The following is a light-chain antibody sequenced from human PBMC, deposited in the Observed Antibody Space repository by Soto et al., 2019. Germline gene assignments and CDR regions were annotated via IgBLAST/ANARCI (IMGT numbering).Light chain of an antibody. J-gene: IGLJ2*01. Sequence: QSALTQPASGSGSPGQSITISCTGSDVRDYNYVSWYPQHPGKAPKVIIYEVSYRPSGVSNRFSGSKSANTASLTISGLQAEDEADYYCSSYTTTDTLAFGGGTKVTVL. CDR2: EVS. CDR1: DVRDYNY. V-gene: IGLV2-14*01. CDR3: SSYTTTDTLA.